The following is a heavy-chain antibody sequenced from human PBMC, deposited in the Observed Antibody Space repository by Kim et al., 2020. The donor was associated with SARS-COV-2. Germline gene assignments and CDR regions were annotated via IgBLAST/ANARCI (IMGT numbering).Heavy chain of an antibody. CDR3: VRGGTYFGSGVFDF. J-gene: IGHJ4*02. Sequence: GGSLRLSCAASGFTFSSYWVHWVRQAPGQGLVWVSRIKSDGSGISYADSVKGRFTISRDNANNTLYLQMNSLRAEDTAVYYCVRGGTYFGSGVFDFWGQGILVIVSS. V-gene: IGHV3-74*01. CDR1: GFTFSSYW. CDR2: IKSDGSGI. D-gene: IGHD3-10*01.